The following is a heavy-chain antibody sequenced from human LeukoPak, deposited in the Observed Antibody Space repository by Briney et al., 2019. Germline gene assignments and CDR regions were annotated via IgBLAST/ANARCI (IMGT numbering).Heavy chain of an antibody. CDR1: GYTFTDFA. D-gene: IGHD6-19*01. Sequence: GASVKVSCKASGYTFTDFAINWMRQAPGQGLEWMGPISTYTGNPTYAQAFTGRFVFSLDTSGSTAYLEISSLKSEDTAVYFCAREYIAVTGTGDYWGQGTLVTVSS. J-gene: IGHJ4*02. V-gene: IGHV7-4-1*02. CDR2: ISTYTGNP. CDR3: AREYIAVTGTGDY.